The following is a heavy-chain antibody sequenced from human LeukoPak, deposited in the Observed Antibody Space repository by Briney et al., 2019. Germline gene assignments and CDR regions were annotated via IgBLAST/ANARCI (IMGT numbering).Heavy chain of an antibody. D-gene: IGHD6-19*01. CDR2: FDPEDGET. Sequence: GASVKVSCKASGYTFTSNYIHWVRQAPGKGLEWMGGFDPEDGETIYAQKFQGRDTMTEDTSTDTAYMELSSLRSEDTAVYYCAILCSSGCLGIDAFDIWGQGTMVTVSS. J-gene: IGHJ3*02. CDR1: GYTFTSNY. V-gene: IGHV1-24*01. CDR3: AILCSSGCLGIDAFDI.